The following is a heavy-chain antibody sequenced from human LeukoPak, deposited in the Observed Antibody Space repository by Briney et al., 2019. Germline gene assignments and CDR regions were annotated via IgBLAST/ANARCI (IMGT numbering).Heavy chain of an antibody. V-gene: IGHV1-18*01. CDR3: ARDYRYYHGSGKYFPFDY. Sequence: ASVKVSCKASGYSFTKYGINWVRHVPGQGLEWMGWISPNNGHTNYAQNFQGRVTVTTDTSTSTAYMELRSLTSDDTAVYYCARDYRYYHGSGKYFPFDYWGQGTLVTVSS. CDR2: ISPNNGHT. D-gene: IGHD3-10*01. CDR1: GYSFTKYG. J-gene: IGHJ4*02.